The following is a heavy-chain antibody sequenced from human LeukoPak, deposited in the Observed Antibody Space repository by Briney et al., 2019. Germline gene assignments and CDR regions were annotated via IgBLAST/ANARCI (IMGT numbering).Heavy chain of an antibody. D-gene: IGHD6-19*01. CDR3: ARGQRDPGAGAGIDYYYYYMDV. CDR2: IIPIFGTA. CDR1: GGTFSSYA. Sequence: SVKVSCKASGGTFSSYAISWVRQAPGQGLEWMGGIIPIFGTANYAQKFQGRVTITADESTSTAYMEVTGLRSEDTAVYYCARGQRDPGAGAGIDYYYYYMDVWGKGTTVTVSS. J-gene: IGHJ6*03. V-gene: IGHV1-69*13.